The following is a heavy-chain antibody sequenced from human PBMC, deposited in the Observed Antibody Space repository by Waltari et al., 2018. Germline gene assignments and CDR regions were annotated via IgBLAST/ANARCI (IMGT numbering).Heavy chain of an antibody. J-gene: IGHJ2*01. CDR1: GFTFSRYT. CDR2: ISTSSTYI. V-gene: IGHV3-21*06. Sequence: EVQLVESGGGLVKPGGSLRLSCAASGFTFSRYTMNWVRQAPGKGLEGVSSISTSSTYIYDADSVKGRFIISRDNAKNSLYLQMNSLRVEDTAVYYCASSIFDLWGRGTLVTVSS. CDR3: ASSIFDL.